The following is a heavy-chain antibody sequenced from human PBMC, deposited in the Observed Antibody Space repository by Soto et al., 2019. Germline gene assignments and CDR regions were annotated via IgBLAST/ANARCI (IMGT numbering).Heavy chain of an antibody. Sequence: PGGSLRLSCVASGFTFSTYSMNWVRQAPGKGLEWVSSISSGSSYIYYADSLKGRFTISRDNAKNSLYLQMNSLRAEDTAVYYCARGSGSGSNWLDPWGQGTMVTVSS. CDR2: ISSGSSYI. CDR1: GFTFSTYS. V-gene: IGHV3-21*01. CDR3: ARGSGSGSNWLDP. J-gene: IGHJ5*01. D-gene: IGHD3-10*01.